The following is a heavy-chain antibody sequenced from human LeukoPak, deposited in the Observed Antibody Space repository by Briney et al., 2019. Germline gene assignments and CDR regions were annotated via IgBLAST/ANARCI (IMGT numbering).Heavy chain of an antibody. D-gene: IGHD2-2*01. V-gene: IGHV3-48*03. Sequence: GGSLRLSCAASGFTFSSYEMNWVRQAPGKGLEWISFISSRGTTTDYADSVKGRFTISRDNANSSLFLQMNSLRAEDAALYYCARDRGSNNYFDHWGQGTLVTVSS. CDR2: ISSRGTTT. CDR3: ARDRGSNNYFDH. J-gene: IGHJ4*02. CDR1: GFTFSSYE.